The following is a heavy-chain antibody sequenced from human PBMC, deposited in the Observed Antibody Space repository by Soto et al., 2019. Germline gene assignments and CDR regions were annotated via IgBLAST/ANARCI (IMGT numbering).Heavy chain of an antibody. Sequence: EVQLVESGGGLVQPGGSLRLSCAASGFTLSDHYLDLVRQAPGKGLEWVGRSRNRVKSFTTAYAASVRGRFTFSRDDSTNSLYLQMNSLKTDDTAVYYCARASTPDSTGYDYWGQGTMVTVSS. J-gene: IGHJ4*02. CDR2: SRNRVKSFTT. V-gene: IGHV3-72*01. CDR3: ARASTPDSTGYDY. D-gene: IGHD3-3*01. CDR1: GFTLSDHY.